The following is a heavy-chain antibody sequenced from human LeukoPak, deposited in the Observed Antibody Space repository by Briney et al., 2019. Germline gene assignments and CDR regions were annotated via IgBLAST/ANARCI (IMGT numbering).Heavy chain of an antibody. CDR1: GFTFSSYS. CDR2: ISSSSSYI. V-gene: IGHV3-21*01. J-gene: IGHJ4*02. Sequence: GGSLRLSCAASGFTFSSYSMNWVRQAPGKGLEWVSSISSSSSYIYYADSVKGRFTISRDNAKNSLYLQMNILRAEDTAVYYCARSYDFWSGYFDYWGQGTLVTVSS. D-gene: IGHD3-3*01. CDR3: ARSYDFWSGYFDY.